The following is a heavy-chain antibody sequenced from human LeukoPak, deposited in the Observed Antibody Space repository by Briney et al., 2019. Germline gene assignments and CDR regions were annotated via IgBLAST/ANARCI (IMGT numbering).Heavy chain of an antibody. Sequence: GGSLRLSCAASGFTVSSNYMTWVRQAPGKGLEWVSLIYSGGSTYYADCVKGRFTISRDNSKNTLYLQMNSLRAEDTAVYYCAAYSSCDYWGQGTLVTVSS. V-gene: IGHV3-53*01. CDR2: IYSGGST. CDR1: GFTVSSNY. D-gene: IGHD6-6*01. J-gene: IGHJ4*02. CDR3: AAYSSCDY.